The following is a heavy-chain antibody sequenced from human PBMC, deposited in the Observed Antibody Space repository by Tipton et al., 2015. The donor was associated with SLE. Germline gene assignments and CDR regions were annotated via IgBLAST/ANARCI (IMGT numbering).Heavy chain of an antibody. CDR2: IHNTGGT. J-gene: IGHJ6*03. D-gene: IGHD3-10*01. CDR1: GDSFTNDAHY. CDR3: ARDHLPGGYYYYMDV. V-gene: IGHV4-61*02. Sequence: LRLSCTVSGDSFTNDAHYWGWIRQTAGKGLEWLGRIHNTGGTYYNPSLKSRVTISLDTSTNQFSLRLTSVTAADTAEYYCARDHLPGGYYYYMDVWGKGTTVTVSS.